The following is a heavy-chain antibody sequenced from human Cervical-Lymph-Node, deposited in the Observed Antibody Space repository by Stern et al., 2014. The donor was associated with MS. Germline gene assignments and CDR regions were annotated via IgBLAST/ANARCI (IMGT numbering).Heavy chain of an antibody. D-gene: IGHD5-18*01. CDR2: LYSSGNP. CDR3: ARLGALVNAFDI. Sequence: QVQLQESGPALVKPAETLSLMCTVSGDSINRGYYWVWVRQHPGRGPVGIGSLYSSGNPYYESSLKSRVTISADTSKSQFSLNLSSVTTADTAVYYCARLGALVNAFDIWGQGTMVTVSS. J-gene: IGHJ3*02. V-gene: IGHV4-38-2*02. CDR1: GDSINRGYY.